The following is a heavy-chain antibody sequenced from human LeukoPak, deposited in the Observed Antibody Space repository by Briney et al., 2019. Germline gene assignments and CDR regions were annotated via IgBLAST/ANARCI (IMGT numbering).Heavy chain of an antibody. V-gene: IGHV4-61*01. Sequence: SSETLSLTCTVSGGSISSGSYYWSWIRQPPGKGLEWIGYIYYSGSTNYNPSLKSRVTISVDTSKNQFSLKLSSVTAADTAVYYCARADSYYYYYMDVWGKGTTVTISS. D-gene: IGHD2-15*01. CDR1: GGSISSGSYY. CDR2: IYYSGST. CDR3: ARADSYYYYYMDV. J-gene: IGHJ6*03.